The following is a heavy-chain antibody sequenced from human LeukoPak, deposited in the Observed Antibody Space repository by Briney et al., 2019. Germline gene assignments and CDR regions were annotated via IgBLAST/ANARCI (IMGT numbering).Heavy chain of an antibody. V-gene: IGHV3-23*01. Sequence: PGGTLRLSCAASGFTFSSYGMSWVRQAPGKGLEWVSAISGSGGSTYYADSVKGRFTISRDNSKNTLYLQMNSLRAEDTAVYYCAKGYYYDSSGPTYYFDYWGQGTLVTVSS. CDR3: AKGYYYDSSGPTYYFDY. J-gene: IGHJ4*02. CDR2: ISGSGGST. CDR1: GFTFSSYG. D-gene: IGHD3-22*01.